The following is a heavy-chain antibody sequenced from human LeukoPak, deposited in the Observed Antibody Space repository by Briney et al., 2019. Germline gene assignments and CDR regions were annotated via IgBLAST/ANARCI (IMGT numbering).Heavy chain of an antibody. V-gene: IGHV3-23*01. D-gene: IGHD3-3*01. J-gene: IGHJ4*02. CDR1: VASDFTFINYA. CDR3: VTRTRSGSPFPFDS. CDR2: LSGRSGATT. Sequence: GGSLRLSCAASVASDFTFINYAMGWVRQAPGQGLEWVSALSGRSGATTFYADSVKGRFTISRDNPENMLYLQMNSLRVEDTAVYFCVTRTRSGSPFPFDSWGQGTLVTVTS.